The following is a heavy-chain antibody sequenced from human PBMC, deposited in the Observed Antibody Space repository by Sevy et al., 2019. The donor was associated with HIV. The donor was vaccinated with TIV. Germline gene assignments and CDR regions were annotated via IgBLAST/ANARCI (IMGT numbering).Heavy chain of an antibody. V-gene: IGHV3-23*01. CDR2: ISGSGGST. J-gene: IGHJ4*02. CDR1: GFTFSSYA. CDR3: AKDVKWELPRGGDFDY. D-gene: IGHD1-26*01. Sequence: GGSLRLSCAASGFTFSSYAMSWVRQAPGKGLEWVSAISGSGGSTYYADSVKGRFTISRDNSKNTLYLQMNSLRAEDTAVYYCAKDVKWELPRGGDFDYWGQGTLVTVSS.